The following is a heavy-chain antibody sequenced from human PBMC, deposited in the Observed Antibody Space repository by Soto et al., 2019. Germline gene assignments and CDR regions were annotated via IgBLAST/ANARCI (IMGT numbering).Heavy chain of an antibody. CDR1: GFTFSSYW. V-gene: IGHV3-7*01. CDR3: AREAGYSSSSAVAYYYGMDV. Sequence: GGSLRLSCAASGFTFSSYWMSWVRQAPGKGLEWVANIKQDGSEKYYVDSVKGRFTISRDNAKNSLYLQMNSLRAEDTAVYYCAREAGYSSSSAVAYYYGMDVWGQGTTVTVSS. CDR2: IKQDGSEK. D-gene: IGHD6-6*01. J-gene: IGHJ6*02.